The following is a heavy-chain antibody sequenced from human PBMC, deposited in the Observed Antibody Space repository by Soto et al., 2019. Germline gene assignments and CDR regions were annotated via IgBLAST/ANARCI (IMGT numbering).Heavy chain of an antibody. V-gene: IGHV1-8*01. CDR1: GYTFTSYD. CDR2: MNPNSGNT. J-gene: IGHJ4*02. CDR3: AQARIAVAGTGFDY. Sequence: QVQLVQSGAEVKKPGASVKVSCKASGYTFTSYDINWVRQATGQGLEWMGWMNPNSGNTGYAQKFQGRVTMTRNTSISTAYMVLSSLRSEDTAVYYCAQARIAVAGTGFDYWGQGTLVTVSS. D-gene: IGHD6-19*01.